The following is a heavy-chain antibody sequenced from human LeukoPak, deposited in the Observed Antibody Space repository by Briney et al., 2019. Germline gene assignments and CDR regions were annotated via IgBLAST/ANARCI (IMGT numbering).Heavy chain of an antibody. J-gene: IGHJ6*02. Sequence: ASVKVSCKASGYTFTGYYMHWVRQAPGQGLEWMGWINPNSGGTNYAQKFQGGVTMTRDTSISTAYMELSRLRSDDTAVYYCARGAGGTIFGVVAMKVVATTPHYYYYYGMDVWGQGTTVTVSS. CDR2: INPNSGGT. CDR3: ARGAGGTIFGVVAMKVVATTPHYYYYYGMDV. CDR1: GYTFTGYY. V-gene: IGHV1-2*02. D-gene: IGHD3-3*01.